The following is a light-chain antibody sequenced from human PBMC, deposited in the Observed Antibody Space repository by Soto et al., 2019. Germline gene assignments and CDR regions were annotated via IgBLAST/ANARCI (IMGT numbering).Light chain of an antibody. J-gene: IGKJ1*01. V-gene: IGKV3-15*01. CDR2: GAS. CDR3: HQYHLWPWT. Sequence: VMTQSPATLSVSPGERATLSCWASETVATNLAWYQQKPGQAPRLLISGASTRAAGISDRFRGSGSGTEFTLTISSLQSEDFAVYYCHQYHLWPWTFGQGTKVDI. CDR1: ETVATN.